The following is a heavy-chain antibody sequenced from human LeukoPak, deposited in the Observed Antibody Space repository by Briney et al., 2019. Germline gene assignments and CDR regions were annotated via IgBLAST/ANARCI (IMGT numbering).Heavy chain of an antibody. V-gene: IGHV1-2*02. CDR2: INPNSGGT. J-gene: IGHJ6*02. Sequence: GASVKVSCKASGYTFTGYYMHWVRQAPGQGLEWMGWINPNSGGTNYAQKLQGRVTMTTDTSTSTAYMELRSLRSDDTAVYYCARPYTNYAENYYYYGMDVWGQGTTVTVSS. D-gene: IGHD4/OR15-4a*01. CDR1: GYTFTGYY. CDR3: ARPYTNYAENYYYYGMDV.